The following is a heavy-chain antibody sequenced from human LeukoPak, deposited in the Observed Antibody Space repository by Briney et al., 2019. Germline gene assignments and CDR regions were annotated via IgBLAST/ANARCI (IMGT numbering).Heavy chain of an antibody. V-gene: IGHV3-21*01. Sequence: TGGSLRLSCAASGFTFSSNSMTWVRQAPGKGLEWVSSISGGSSYIYYADSVKGRFTISRDNAKNSLYLQMNSLRAEDTAVYYCARGGSSSSGPSNYWGQGTLVTISS. D-gene: IGHD6-6*01. CDR2: ISGGSSYI. CDR1: GFTFSSNS. CDR3: ARGGSSSSGPSNY. J-gene: IGHJ4*02.